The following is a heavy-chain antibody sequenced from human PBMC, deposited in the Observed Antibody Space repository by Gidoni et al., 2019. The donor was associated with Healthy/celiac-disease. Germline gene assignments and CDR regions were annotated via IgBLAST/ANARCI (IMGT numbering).Heavy chain of an antibody. V-gene: IGHV3-21*01. J-gene: IGHJ6*02. CDR1: GFTFSSYS. CDR3: ARDGEQWLVHYYGMDV. D-gene: IGHD6-19*01. Sequence: EVQLVESGGGLVKPGGSLRLSCAASGFTFSSYSMNWVRQAPGKGLEWVSSISSSISYIYYADSVKGRFTISRDNAKNSLYLQMNSLRAEDTAVYYCARDGEQWLVHYYGMDVWGQGTTVTVSS. CDR2: ISSSISYI.